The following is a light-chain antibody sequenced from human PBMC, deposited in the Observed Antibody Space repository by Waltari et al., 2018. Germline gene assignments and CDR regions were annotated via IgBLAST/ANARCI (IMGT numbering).Light chain of an antibody. J-gene: IGLJ3*02. Sequence: QSVLTQPPSVSGAPGQRVTISCTGSSSNIGAGYDVHWYLQLPGTAPKLLIYANRNRPAGVPDRFSGSKSGTSASLAITGLQPEDEADYYCQSYDSSLSGRPWVFGGGTKLTVL. CDR2: ANR. CDR1: SSNIGAGYD. V-gene: IGLV1-40*01. CDR3: QSYDSSLSGRPWV.